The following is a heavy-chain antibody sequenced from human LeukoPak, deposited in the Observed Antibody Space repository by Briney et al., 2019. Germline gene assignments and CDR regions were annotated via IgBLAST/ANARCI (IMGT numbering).Heavy chain of an antibody. CDR1: GGSISSYY. CDR3: ARRSPGGAADY. Sequence: SETLSLTCTVSGGSISSYYWSWIRQPSGKGLEWIGYIYYSGYTNYNPSLKSRVTISVDTSKNQFSLKLSSVTAADTAVYYCARRSPGGAADYWGQGTLVTVSS. J-gene: IGHJ4*02. V-gene: IGHV4-59*08. D-gene: IGHD1-26*01. CDR2: IYYSGYT.